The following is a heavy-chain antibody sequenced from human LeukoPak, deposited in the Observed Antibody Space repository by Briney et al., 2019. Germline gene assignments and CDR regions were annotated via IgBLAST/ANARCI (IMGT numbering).Heavy chain of an antibody. CDR1: GFTSSYHY. D-gene: IGHD4-11*01. CDR2: TRDKEKGYST. CDR3: ARTARDADYPYDPFDI. V-gene: IGHV3-72*01. J-gene: IGHJ3*02. Sequence: PGGSLRLSCAASGFTSSYHYMDWVRQAPGKGLEWVGRTRDKEKGYSTGYAASAKGRFTISSDESRDTVYLQMNNLQIEDTAVYYCARTARDADYPYDPFDIWGQGTMVTVSS.